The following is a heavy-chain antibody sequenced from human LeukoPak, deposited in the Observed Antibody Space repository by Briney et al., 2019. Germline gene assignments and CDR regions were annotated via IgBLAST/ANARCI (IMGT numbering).Heavy chain of an antibody. CDR1: AGSISSYY. V-gene: IGHV4-59*01. Sequence: SETLSLTCTVSAGSISSYYCSWIRQPPGKGLEWIGYIYYSGSTNYNPSLKSRVTISVDTSKNQFSLKLSSVTAADTAVYYCARAKGDPYSSSWYRSYYFDYWGQGTLVTVSS. CDR3: ARAKGDPYSSSWYRSYYFDY. J-gene: IGHJ4*02. D-gene: IGHD6-13*01. CDR2: IYYSGST.